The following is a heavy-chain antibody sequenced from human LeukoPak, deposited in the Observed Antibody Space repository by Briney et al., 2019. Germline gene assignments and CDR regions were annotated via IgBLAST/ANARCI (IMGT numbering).Heavy chain of an antibody. Sequence: KPSETLSLTCTVSGGSISDYYRGWIRQPPGKGLEWIGYFYNSGSSTYNPSLKSRVTISVDTSKEQFSLKVNSVTAADTAVYYCTGGRGWLIDYWGQGILVTVSS. CDR3: TGGRGWLIDY. V-gene: IGHV4-59*01. D-gene: IGHD3-16*01. CDR1: GGSISDYY. CDR2: FYNSGSS. J-gene: IGHJ4*02.